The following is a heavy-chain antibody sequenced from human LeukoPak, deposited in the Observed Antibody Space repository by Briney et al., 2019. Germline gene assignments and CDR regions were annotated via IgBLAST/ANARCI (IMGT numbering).Heavy chain of an antibody. CDR3: ARDFSYPPDYGPFDY. D-gene: IGHD4-17*01. Sequence: PGGSLRLSCAASGFTFSSYAMHWVRQAPGKGLEWVAVISYDGSNKYYADSVKGRFTISRDNSKNTLYLQMNSLRAEDTAVYYCARDFSYPPDYGPFDYWGQGTLVTVSS. V-gene: IGHV3-30-3*01. J-gene: IGHJ4*02. CDR2: ISYDGSNK. CDR1: GFTFSSYA.